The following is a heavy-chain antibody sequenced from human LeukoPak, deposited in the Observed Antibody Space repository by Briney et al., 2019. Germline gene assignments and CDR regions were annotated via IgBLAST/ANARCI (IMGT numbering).Heavy chain of an antibody. V-gene: IGHV4-59*11. CDR3: ARVSHYDFWSGYYTLSWFNP. CDR2: IYYSGST. J-gene: IGHJ5*02. D-gene: IGHD3-3*01. Sequence: SETLSLTCTVSGGSISSHYWSWIRQPPGKGLEWIGYIYYSGSTNYNPSLKSRVTISVDTSKNQFSLKLSSVTAADTAAYYCARVSHYDFWSGYYTLSWFNPWGQGTLVTVSS. CDR1: GGSISSHY.